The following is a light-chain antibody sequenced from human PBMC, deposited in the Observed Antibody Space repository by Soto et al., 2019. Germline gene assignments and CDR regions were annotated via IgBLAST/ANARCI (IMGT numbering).Light chain of an antibody. CDR2: AVS. CDR1: TSDIGDYNY. CDR3: TSYTSSRTVLV. Sequence: QSALTQPASVSGSPGQSIPISCTGTTSDIGDYNYVSWYQQHPGTAPTLMISAVSNRPSGVSNRFSGSKSGNTASLPISGLRAEDEADYFCTSYTSSRTVLVFGGGTKLTVL. V-gene: IGLV2-14*03. J-gene: IGLJ2*01.